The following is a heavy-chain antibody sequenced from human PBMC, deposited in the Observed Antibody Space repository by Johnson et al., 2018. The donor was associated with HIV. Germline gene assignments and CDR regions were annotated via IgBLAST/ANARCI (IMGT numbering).Heavy chain of an antibody. J-gene: IGHJ3*02. V-gene: IGHV3-11*04. CDR3: ARLPSGYSRDDLDI. CDR2: ISSSGSTI. D-gene: IGHD5-18*01. Sequence: VQLVESGGGLVKPGGSLRLSCVASGFTFSDYYMSWIRQAPGKGLEWVSYISSSGSTIYYADSVKGRFTISRDNAKNSLYLQINSLRPEDTAVYYCARLPSGYSRDDLDIWGQGTMVTVSS. CDR1: GFTFSDYY.